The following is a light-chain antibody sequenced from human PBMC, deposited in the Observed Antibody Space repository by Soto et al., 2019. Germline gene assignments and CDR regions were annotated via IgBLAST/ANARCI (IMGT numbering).Light chain of an antibody. Sequence: QSALTQPPSVSGAPGQRVTISCTGSSSNIGAGYDVHWYQQLPGTAPKLLIYGNSNRPSGVPDRFSGSKSGTSASLAITGLQAEYEAYYYCQSYDSSLSGSNVFGTGTKVTVL. CDR1: SSNIGAGYD. CDR3: QSYDSSLSGSNV. CDR2: GNS. V-gene: IGLV1-40*01. J-gene: IGLJ1*01.